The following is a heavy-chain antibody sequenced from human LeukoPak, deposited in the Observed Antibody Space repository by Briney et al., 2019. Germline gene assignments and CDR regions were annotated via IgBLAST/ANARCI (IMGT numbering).Heavy chain of an antibody. D-gene: IGHD4/OR15-4a*01. CDR3: ARRAGAYSHPYDY. J-gene: IGHJ4*02. V-gene: IGHV3-30*02. CDR1: GFTFSSYG. CDR2: IRYDGNNK. Sequence: GGSLRLSCAASGFTFSSYGMHWVRQATGKGLEWVAFIRYDGNNKYYADSVKGRFPISRDNSKNTLYLQMNSLRAEDTAVYYCARRAGAYSHPYDYLGQGTLVTVSS.